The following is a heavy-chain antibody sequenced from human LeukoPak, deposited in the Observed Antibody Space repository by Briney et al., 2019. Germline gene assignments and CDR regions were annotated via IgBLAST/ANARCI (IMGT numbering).Heavy chain of an antibody. Sequence: GGSLRLSCAASGFTFSNYWMHWVRQARGKGLVWVSRINTDGSSTSYADSVKGRFTISRDNAKNTLYLQMNSLGAEDTAVYYCARNLYYYDSSGYYYGGYWGQGTLVTVSS. J-gene: IGHJ4*02. CDR2: INTDGSST. CDR1: GFTFSNYW. CDR3: ARNLYYYDSSGYYYGGY. V-gene: IGHV3-74*01. D-gene: IGHD3-22*01.